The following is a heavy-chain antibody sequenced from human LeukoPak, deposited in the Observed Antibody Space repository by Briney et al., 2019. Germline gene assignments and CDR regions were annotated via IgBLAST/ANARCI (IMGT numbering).Heavy chain of an antibody. D-gene: IGHD2-15*01. CDR1: GDSVSSNSAP. V-gene: IGHV6-1*01. CDR3: ARGSVVVVAAVSIFDY. Sequence: SQTLSLTCAISGDSVSSNSAPWNWISQSPSGGLEWLGGTYSRSKWYNDYAVSVKSRITINPDTSKNQFSLQLNSVTPEDTAVYYCARGSVVVVAAVSIFDYWGQGTLVTVSS. J-gene: IGHJ4*02. CDR2: TYSRSKWYN.